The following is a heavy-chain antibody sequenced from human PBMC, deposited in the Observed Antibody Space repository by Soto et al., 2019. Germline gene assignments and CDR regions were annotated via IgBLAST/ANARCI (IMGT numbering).Heavy chain of an antibody. CDR3: AREIYDSSGYYAPFDY. J-gene: IGHJ4*02. V-gene: IGHV3-48*01. CDR2: ISSSSTI. Sequence: EVQLVESGGGLVQPGGSLRLSCAASGFTFSSYSMNWVRQAPGKGLEWVSYISSSSTIYYADSVKGRFTISRDNAKNSLYLQMNSLRAEDTAVYYCAREIYDSSGYYAPFDYWGQGTLVTVSS. D-gene: IGHD3-22*01. CDR1: GFTFSSYS.